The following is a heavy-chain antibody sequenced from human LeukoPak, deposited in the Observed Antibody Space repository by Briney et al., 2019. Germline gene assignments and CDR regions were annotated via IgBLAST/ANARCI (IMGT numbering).Heavy chain of an antibody. CDR3: ARHLDFWSCLEDY. Sequence: ASVKVSCKASGYTFTGYYRHWVRQAPGQGLEWRGRINPNSGGTNYAQKFQGRVTMTRDTSISTAYMELSRLRSDDTAVYYCARHLDFWSCLEDYWGQGTLVTVSS. CDR2: INPNSGGT. CDR1: GYTFTGYY. V-gene: IGHV1-2*06. J-gene: IGHJ4*02. D-gene: IGHD3-3*01.